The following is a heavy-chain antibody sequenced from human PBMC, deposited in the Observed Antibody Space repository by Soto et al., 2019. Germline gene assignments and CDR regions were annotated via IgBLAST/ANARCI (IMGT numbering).Heavy chain of an antibody. CDR3: ARALRIAAAGTHNYYYGMDV. D-gene: IGHD6-13*01. J-gene: IGHJ6*02. CDR2: IIPIFVTA. V-gene: IGHV1-69*13. CDR1: GGTFSSYA. Sequence: SVKVSCKASGGTFSSYAISWVRQAPGQGLEWMGGIIPIFVTANYAQKFQGRVTITADESTSTAYMELSSLRSEDTAVYYCARALRIAAAGTHNYYYGMDVWGQGTTVTVSS.